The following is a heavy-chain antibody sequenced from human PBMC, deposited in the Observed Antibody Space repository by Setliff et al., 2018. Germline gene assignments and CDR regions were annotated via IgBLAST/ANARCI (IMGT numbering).Heavy chain of an antibody. D-gene: IGHD6-6*01. CDR2: INHRGST. V-gene: IGHV4-34*01. J-gene: IGHJ4*02. CDR3: ARGRNIAARLLDS. Sequence: KTSETLSLTCAAYGGTFSDYYWTWIRQPPGNGLEWIGEINHRGSTNYNPSLKSRATISIDTSKDQFSLKLISMSAADTAVYYCARGRNIAARLLDSWGQGTLVTVSS. CDR1: GGTFSDYY.